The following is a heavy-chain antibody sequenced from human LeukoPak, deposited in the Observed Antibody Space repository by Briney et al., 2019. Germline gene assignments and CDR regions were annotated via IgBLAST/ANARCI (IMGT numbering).Heavy chain of an antibody. Sequence: GGSLRLSCAASGFTFSSYAMNWVRQAPGKGLEWVSGISGSGGSAYYADPVKGRFTISRDNSKNTVDLQMDSLRAEDTAVYYCAKGGSGYYFDYWGQGNLVTVSS. CDR2: ISGSGGSA. CDR1: GFTFSSYA. V-gene: IGHV3-23*01. D-gene: IGHD3-22*01. J-gene: IGHJ4*02. CDR3: AKGGSGYYFDY.